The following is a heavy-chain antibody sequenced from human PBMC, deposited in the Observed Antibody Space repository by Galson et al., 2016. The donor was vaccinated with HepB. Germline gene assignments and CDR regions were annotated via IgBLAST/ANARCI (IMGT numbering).Heavy chain of an antibody. CDR1: GFTFRSYT. J-gene: IGHJ3*02. V-gene: IGHV3-23*01. CDR2: ISGSGVGT. D-gene: IGHD5-24*01. CDR3: AKDDDDYNYAFDI. Sequence: SLRLSCAASGFTFRSYTMSWVRQAPGKGLEWVSAISGSGVGTYYADYVKGRFTISRDNSKNTLYLQMNSLRAEDTAVYYCAKDDDDYNYAFDIWGQGTMVTVSS.